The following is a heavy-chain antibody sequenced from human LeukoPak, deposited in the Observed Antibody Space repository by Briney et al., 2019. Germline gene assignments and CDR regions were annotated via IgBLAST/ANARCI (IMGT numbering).Heavy chain of an antibody. V-gene: IGHV3-30*03. CDR2: ISFDGSNK. D-gene: IGHD6-19*01. Sequence: PGRSLTLPCAASGYTFRKNGFHWVRQAPGRGLEWVAVISFDGSNKYYGDSVKGRFTISRDNSKNTLYLQMNSPRAEDTAVYYCARDVRASIAVPGMSIDYWGRGTLVTVSS. CDR3: ARDVRASIAVPGMSIDY. J-gene: IGHJ4*02. CDR1: GYTFRKNG.